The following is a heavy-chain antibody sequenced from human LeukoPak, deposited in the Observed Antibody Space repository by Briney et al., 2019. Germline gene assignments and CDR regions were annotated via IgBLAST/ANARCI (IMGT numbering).Heavy chain of an antibody. J-gene: IGHJ6*03. CDR2: IYSDGST. V-gene: IGHV3-66*04. CDR1: GFTVSSNY. CDR3: ARRMTRDYFYMDV. Sequence: PGGSLRLSCAASGFTVSSNYMSWVRQAPGKGLEWVSVIYSDGSTYYADSVKGRFTISRDNSKNTLYLQMNSLRAEDTAVYYCARRMTRDYFYMDVWGKGTTVTISS.